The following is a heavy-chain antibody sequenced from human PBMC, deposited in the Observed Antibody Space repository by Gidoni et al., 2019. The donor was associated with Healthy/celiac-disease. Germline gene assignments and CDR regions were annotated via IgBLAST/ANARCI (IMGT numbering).Heavy chain of an antibody. D-gene: IGHD3-16*01. CDR2: ISYDGSNK. Sequence: QVQLVESGGGVVQPGRSLRLSCAASGFTFSSYGMHWVRQAPGKGLEWVAVISYDGSNKYYADSVKGRFTISRDNSKNTLYLQMNSLRAEDTAVYYCAKDGPMGVDYWGQGTLVTVSS. V-gene: IGHV3-30*18. CDR3: AKDGPMGVDY. CDR1: GFTFSSYG. J-gene: IGHJ4*02.